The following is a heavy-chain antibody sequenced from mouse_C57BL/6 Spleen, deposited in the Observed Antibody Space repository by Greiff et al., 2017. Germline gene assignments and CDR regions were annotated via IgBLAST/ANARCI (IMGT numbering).Heavy chain of an antibody. CDR2: IWRGGST. D-gene: IGHD2-1*01. Sequence: VQLQESGPGLVQPSQSLSITCTVSGFSLTSYGVHWVRQSPGKGLEWLGGIWRGGSTDYNAAFMSRLSITKDNSKSQVFFKMNSLQADDTAIYYCAKRRGNSYAMDYWGQGTSVTVSS. CDR3: AKRRGNSYAMDY. V-gene: IGHV2-5*01. J-gene: IGHJ4*01. CDR1: GFSLTSYG.